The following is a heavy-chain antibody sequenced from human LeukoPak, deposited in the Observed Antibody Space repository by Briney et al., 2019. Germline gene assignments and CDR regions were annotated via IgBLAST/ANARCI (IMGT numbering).Heavy chain of an antibody. D-gene: IGHD1-26*01. V-gene: IGHV4-61*01. Sequence: SETRSLTCTVSGGSVTSDSSRWSWIRQPPWKGLEWSGYIFKSGSTDYNPSLKSRVTISVDTSNNQFALKVSSVTAADTALYFCAREKVGDTSGLDVWGQGTTVTVSS. CDR2: IFKSGST. CDR3: AREKVGDTSGLDV. J-gene: IGHJ6*02. CDR1: GGSVTSDSSR.